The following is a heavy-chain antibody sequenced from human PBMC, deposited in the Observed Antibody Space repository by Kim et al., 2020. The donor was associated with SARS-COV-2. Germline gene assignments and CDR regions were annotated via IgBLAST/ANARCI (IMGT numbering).Heavy chain of an antibody. J-gene: IGHJ5*02. CDR2: IIPIFGTA. CDR1: GGTFSSYA. D-gene: IGHD3-22*01. Sequence: SVKVSCKASGGTFSSYAISWVRQAPGQGLEGMGGIIPIFGTANYAQKFQGRVTITADESTSTAYMELSSLRSEDTAVYYCARDGSSGYYPTTPWGQGTLVTVSS. V-gene: IGHV1-69*13. CDR3: ARDGSSGYYPTTP.